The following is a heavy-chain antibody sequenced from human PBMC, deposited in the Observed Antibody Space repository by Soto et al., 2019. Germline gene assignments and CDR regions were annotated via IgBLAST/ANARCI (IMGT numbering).Heavy chain of an antibody. Sequence: EVQLFASGGGLVQPGGSLRLSCAASGFTFSSYAMSWVRQAPGKGLEWVSAISGRGGSTYYADSVKGRFNISRDTSKNTLYLQMNSLRAEHTAVYYCAKVNGGNWFDPWGQGTLVTVSS. V-gene: IGHV3-23*01. CDR2: ISGRGGST. CDR3: AKVNGGNWFDP. J-gene: IGHJ5*02. D-gene: IGHD2-8*01. CDR1: GFTFSSYA.